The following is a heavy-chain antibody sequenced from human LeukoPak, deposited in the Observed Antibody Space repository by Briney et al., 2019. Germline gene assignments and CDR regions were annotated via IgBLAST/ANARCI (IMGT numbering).Heavy chain of an antibody. D-gene: IGHD3-3*01. Sequence: SETLSLTCTVSGGSISSSSYYWGWIRQPPGKGLEWIGGIYYSGSTYYNPSLKSRVTISVDTSKNQFSLKLSSVTAADTAVYYCARHQRITIFGVVITVNWFDPWGQGTLVTVSS. CDR1: GGSISSSSYY. CDR3: ARHQRITIFGVVITVNWFDP. CDR2: IYYSGST. V-gene: IGHV4-39*01. J-gene: IGHJ5*02.